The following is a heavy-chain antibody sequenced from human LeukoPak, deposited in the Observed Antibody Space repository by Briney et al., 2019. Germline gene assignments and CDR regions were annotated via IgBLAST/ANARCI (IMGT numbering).Heavy chain of an antibody. D-gene: IGHD3-3*01. CDR2: INPNSGGT. Sequence: GASVKVSCKASGYTFTGYYMHWVRQAPGQGLEWMGWINPNSGGTNYAQKFQGRVTITRDTSISTAYMELSRLRSDDTAVYYCARDSIHYDFWSGLDYWGQGTLVTVSS. CDR3: ARDSIHYDFWSGLDY. J-gene: IGHJ4*02. CDR1: GYTFTGYY. V-gene: IGHV1-2*02.